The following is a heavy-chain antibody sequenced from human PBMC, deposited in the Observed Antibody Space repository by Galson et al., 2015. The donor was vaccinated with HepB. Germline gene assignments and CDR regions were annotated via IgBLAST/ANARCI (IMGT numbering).Heavy chain of an antibody. J-gene: IGHJ4*02. Sequence: SLRLSCAASGFTFSTYWMHWVRQVPGKGLLWVSRINPDGSITTYADSVEGRFTISRGNAKNTLYLQMNSLRAEDTAVYYCTRQSPPIDWGQGTLVTVSS. CDR3: TRQSPPID. CDR2: INPDGSIT. V-gene: IGHV3-74*03. CDR1: GFTFSTYW.